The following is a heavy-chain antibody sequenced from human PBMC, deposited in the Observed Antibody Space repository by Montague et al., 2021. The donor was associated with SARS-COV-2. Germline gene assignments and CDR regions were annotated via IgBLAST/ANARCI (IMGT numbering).Heavy chain of an antibody. Sequence: SETLSLTCVVYGGSFSGYYLSWIRQPPGKGLEWIGEIKDNGFTSYNPSLKSRITISVYTSRNHFSLTLSSVTAADTAVYYCARGDIGAPGPPFDSWGQGTLVTVSS. CDR1: GGSFSGYY. D-gene: IGHD5-12*01. CDR3: ARGDIGAPGPPFDS. V-gene: IGHV4-34*01. CDR2: IKDNGFT. J-gene: IGHJ4*02.